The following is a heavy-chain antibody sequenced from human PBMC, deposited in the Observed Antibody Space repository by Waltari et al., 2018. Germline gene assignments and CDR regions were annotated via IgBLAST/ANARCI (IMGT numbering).Heavy chain of an antibody. Sequence: QLQLQESGPGLVKPSETLSLTCTVSGGSLSSSSYYWAWIRQPPGKGLEWIGSIYYSGSTYYNLSLKSRVTISVDRSRNQVSLKLTSVTAADTAVYFCAREVPRKGYIGLIYYYMDVWGKGTTVTVSS. CDR3: AREVPRKGYIGLIYYYMDV. V-gene: IGHV4-39*01. CDR1: GGSLSSSSYY. D-gene: IGHD2-2*01. J-gene: IGHJ6*03. CDR2: IYYSGST.